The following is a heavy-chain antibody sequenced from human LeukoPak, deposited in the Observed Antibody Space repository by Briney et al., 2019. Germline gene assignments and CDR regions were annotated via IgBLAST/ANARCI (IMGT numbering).Heavy chain of an antibody. V-gene: IGHV4-39*01. D-gene: IGHD5-18*01. CDR2: IYYSGRT. Sequence: SETLSLTCTVSGGSISSSSYYWGWIRQPPGKGLEWIGSIYYSGRTYYNPSLKSRVTISVDTSKNQYSLKLSSVTAADTAVYYCARHIGYSYGPYFDYWGQGTLVTVSS. J-gene: IGHJ4*02. CDR3: ARHIGYSYGPYFDY. CDR1: GGSISSSSYY.